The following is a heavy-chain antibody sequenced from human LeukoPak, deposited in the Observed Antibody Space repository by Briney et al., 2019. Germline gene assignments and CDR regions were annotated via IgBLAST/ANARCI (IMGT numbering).Heavy chain of an antibody. J-gene: IGHJ4*02. Sequence: GGSLRLSCAASGFTFGSYWMSWVRQAPGKGLEWVANIKQDGSEKYYVNSVKGRFTTSRDNAKNSLYLQMNSLRAEDTAVYYCARGIAAAGLFDYWGQGTLVTVSS. CDR1: GFTFGSYW. V-gene: IGHV3-7*01. CDR3: ARGIAAAGLFDY. D-gene: IGHD6-13*01. CDR2: IKQDGSEK.